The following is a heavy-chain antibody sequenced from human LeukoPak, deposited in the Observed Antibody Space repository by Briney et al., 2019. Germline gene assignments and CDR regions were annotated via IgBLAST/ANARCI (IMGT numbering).Heavy chain of an antibody. CDR1: GGSISSYY. J-gene: IGHJ6*02. V-gene: IGHV4-59*08. CDR3: ARAGSSYGMDV. Sequence: PSETLSLTCTVSGGSISSYYWSWIRQPPGKGLEWIGYIYYSGSTNYNPSLKSRVTISVDTSKNQFSLKLSSVTAADTAVYYCARAGSSYGMDVWGRGTTVTVSS. D-gene: IGHD1-26*01. CDR2: IYYSGST.